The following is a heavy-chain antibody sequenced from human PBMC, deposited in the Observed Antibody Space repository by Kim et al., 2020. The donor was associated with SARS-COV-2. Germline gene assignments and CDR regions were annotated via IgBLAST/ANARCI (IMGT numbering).Heavy chain of an antibody. CDR1: GGSISSGGYY. V-gene: IGHV4-31*03. J-gene: IGHJ5*02. CDR3: ARRKPAAMGGVWFDP. D-gene: IGHD2-2*01. Sequence: SETLSLTCTVSGGSISSGGYYWSWIRQHPGKGLEWIGYIYYSGSTYYNPSLKSRVTISVDTSKNQFSLKLSSVTAADTAVYYCARRKPAAMGGVWFDPWGQGTLVTVSS. CDR2: IYYSGST.